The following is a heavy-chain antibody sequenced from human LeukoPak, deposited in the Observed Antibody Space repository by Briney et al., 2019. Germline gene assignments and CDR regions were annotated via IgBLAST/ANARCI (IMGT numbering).Heavy chain of an antibody. CDR1: GFTFSNAW. CDR2: IKSKTDGGTT. Sequence: KAGGSLRLSCAASGFTFSNAWMNWVRQAPGKGLEWVGRIKSKTDGGTTDYAAPVKGRFTISRDDSKNTLYLQMSSLKTEDTAVYYCTTDIFDALTRDYWGQGTLVTVSS. V-gene: IGHV3-15*07. CDR3: TTDIFDALTRDY. J-gene: IGHJ4*02. D-gene: IGHD2/OR15-2a*01.